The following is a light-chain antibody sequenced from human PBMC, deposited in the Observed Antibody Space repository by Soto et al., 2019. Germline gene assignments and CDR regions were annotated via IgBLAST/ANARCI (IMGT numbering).Light chain of an antibody. J-gene: IGLJ1*01. CDR3: KSYAGSNTYV. Sequence: QSVLTQPPSASGSPGQSVTISCSGTKNDIGVYDFVSWYQHHPGKAPRLIIYEVVQRPSGVPDRFSGSKSGNTASLTVSGLQAADEADYFCKSYAGSNTYVFGSGTVLTVL. V-gene: IGLV2-8*01. CDR1: KNDIGVYDF. CDR2: EVV.